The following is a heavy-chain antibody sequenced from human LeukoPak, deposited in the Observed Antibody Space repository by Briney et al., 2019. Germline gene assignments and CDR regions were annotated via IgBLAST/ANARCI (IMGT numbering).Heavy chain of an antibody. CDR2: IYPGDSDT. CDR3: AREGGIVATINAFDI. J-gene: IGHJ3*02. V-gene: IGHV5-51*01. CDR1: GYSFTSYW. Sequence: GESLKISCKGSGYSFTSYWIGWVRQMPGKGMEWMGIIYPGDSDTRYSPSFQGQVTISADKSISTAYLQWSSLKASDTAMYYCAREGGIVATINAFDIWGQGTMVTVSS. D-gene: IGHD5-12*01.